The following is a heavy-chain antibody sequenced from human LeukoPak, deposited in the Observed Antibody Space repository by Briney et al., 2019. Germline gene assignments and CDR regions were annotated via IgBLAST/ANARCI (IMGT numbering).Heavy chain of an antibody. D-gene: IGHD6-19*01. CDR3: AKDSSGWYEGLDY. CDR1: GFTFSSYA. Sequence: GGSLRLSCAGSGFTFSSYAMSWVRQAPGKGLEWVAFIRYDGSNKYYADSVKGRFTISRDNSKNTLYLQMNSLRAEDTAVYYCAKDSSGWYEGLDYWGQGTLVTVSS. CDR2: IRYDGSNK. J-gene: IGHJ4*02. V-gene: IGHV3-30*02.